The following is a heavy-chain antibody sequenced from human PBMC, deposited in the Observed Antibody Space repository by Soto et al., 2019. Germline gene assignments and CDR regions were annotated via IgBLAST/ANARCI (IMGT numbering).Heavy chain of an antibody. J-gene: IGHJ6*02. V-gene: IGHV2-70*13. Sequence: SGPTLVNPTETLTLTCTFSGFSLTSPGMCVSWIRQSPGKALEWLALIERNDDDKYYSTALKARLTISKDTRKNQVVLTMANMDPADTATYYCARAIRGPRRFNGMDVWGQGTTVTVSS. D-gene: IGHD2-2*02. CDR2: IERNDDDK. CDR1: GFSLTSPGMC. CDR3: ARAIRGPRRFNGMDV.